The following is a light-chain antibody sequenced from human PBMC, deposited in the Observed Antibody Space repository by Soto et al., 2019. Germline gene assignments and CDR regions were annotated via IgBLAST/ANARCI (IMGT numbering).Light chain of an antibody. V-gene: IGKV1-9*01. CDR2: AAS. J-gene: IGKJ5*01. CDR3: QHLNSYPQIT. Sequence: DIQLTQSPSFLSASVGDRVTITCRASQGINSYLAWYQQEPGKAPKLLIYAASTLQSGVPSRFSGSGSGTEFTLTISRLQPEDFATYYCQHLNSYPQITFGQGTRLEIK. CDR1: QGINSY.